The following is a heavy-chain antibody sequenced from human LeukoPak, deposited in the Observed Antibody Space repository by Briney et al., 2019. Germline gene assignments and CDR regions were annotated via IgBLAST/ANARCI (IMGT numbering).Heavy chain of an antibody. CDR2: IYYSGST. CDR1: GGSISSSSYY. J-gene: IGHJ4*02. V-gene: IGHV4-39*01. Sequence: SETLSLTCTVSGGSISSSSYYWGWIRQPPGTGLEWIGSIYYSGSTYYNPSLKSRVTISVDTSKNQFSLKLSSVTAADTAVYYCARAQWLDPAFDYWGQGTLVTVSS. D-gene: IGHD6-19*01. CDR3: ARAQWLDPAFDY.